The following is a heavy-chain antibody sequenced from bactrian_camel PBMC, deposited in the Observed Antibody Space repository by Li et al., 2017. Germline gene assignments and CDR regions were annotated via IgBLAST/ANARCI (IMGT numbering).Heavy chain of an antibody. CDR2: IDSEGRT. Sequence: HVQLVESGGGSVQVGGSLRLSCVVSGAPHNYLCMAWFRQVTGKEREGVAAIDSEGRTNYAESVKGRFTISRSNTKNTLALQMNSLKPEDTAVYYCAADLGWCSSRPLQREFRNWGQGTQVTVS. CDR3: AADLGWCSSRPLQREFRN. J-gene: IGHJ4*01. D-gene: IGHD6*01. V-gene: IGHV3S53*01. CDR1: GAPHNYLC.